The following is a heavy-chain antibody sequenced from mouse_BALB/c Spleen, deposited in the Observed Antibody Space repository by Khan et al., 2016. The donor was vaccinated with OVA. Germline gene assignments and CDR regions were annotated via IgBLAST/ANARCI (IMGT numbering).Heavy chain of an antibody. CDR3: ARSPDGNFAY. D-gene: IGHD2-1*01. Sequence: EVELVESGGGLVKPGGSLKLSCAASGFTFSTYAMSWVRQTPEKRLEWVATISSDGDYTYFPDNVTGRFTISRDNAKNTPCLQMTSLRSEDTAMYYCARSPDGNFAYWGQGTLVTVSA. V-gene: IGHV5-9-3*01. J-gene: IGHJ3*01. CDR2: ISSDGDYT. CDR1: GFTFSTYA.